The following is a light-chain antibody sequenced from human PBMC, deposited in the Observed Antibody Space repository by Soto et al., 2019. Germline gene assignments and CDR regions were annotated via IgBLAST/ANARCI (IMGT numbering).Light chain of an antibody. CDR1: QSVSIW. V-gene: IGKV1-5*03. CDR3: QQFNTSPWT. J-gene: IGKJ5*01. CDR2: KSS. Sequence: IQMTHSPSTLSASEGDRVTISCRASQSVSIWLAWYQQKPGRAPKLLIYKSSILESGVPSRFSGSGSGTEFTLTISSLQPDDFATYYCQQFNTSPWTFGQGTRLEIK.